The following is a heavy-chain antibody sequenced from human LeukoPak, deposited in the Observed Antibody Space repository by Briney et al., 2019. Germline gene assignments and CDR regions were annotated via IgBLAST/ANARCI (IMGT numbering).Heavy chain of an antibody. V-gene: IGHV4-34*01. Sequence: SETLSLTCTVSGGSISGYYWSWIRQPPGKGLEWIGEINHSGSTNYNPSLKSRVTISVDTSKNQFSLKLSSVTAADTAVYYCASRTKNRYYDYVWGGQGTLVTVSS. D-gene: IGHD3-16*01. CDR1: GGSISGYY. CDR3: ASRTKNRYYDYVW. J-gene: IGHJ4*02. CDR2: INHSGST.